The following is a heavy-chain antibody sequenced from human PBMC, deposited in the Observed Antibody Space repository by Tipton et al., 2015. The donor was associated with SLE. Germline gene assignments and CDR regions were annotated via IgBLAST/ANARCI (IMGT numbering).Heavy chain of an antibody. CDR3: ARVPGATIFGVDPYYFDY. D-gene: IGHD3-3*01. CDR1: GFTFSSYS. J-gene: IGHJ4*02. V-gene: IGHV3-21*03. CDR2: ISSSSSYI. Sequence: GSLRLSCAASGFTFSSYSMNWVRQAPGKGLEWVSSISSSSSYIYYADSVKGRFTISRDNAKNSLYLQMNSLRAEDTAVYYCARVPGATIFGVDPYYFDYWGQGPLVTVSS.